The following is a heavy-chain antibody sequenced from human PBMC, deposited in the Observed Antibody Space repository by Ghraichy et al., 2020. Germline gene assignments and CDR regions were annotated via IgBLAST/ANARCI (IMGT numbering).Heavy chain of an antibody. CDR3: ARDSNYGGTFDL. J-gene: IGHJ4*02. D-gene: IGHD4-23*01. CDR2: INSGSSTI. V-gene: IGHV3-48*02. CDR1: GFTFNTYH. Sequence: GGSLRLSCEASGFTFNTYHMSWVRQAPGKGLEWVSYINSGSSTIYYANSVKGRFTISRDNAKNSLYLQMNSLRDEDTAVYYCARDSNYGGTFDLWGQGTLFTVSA.